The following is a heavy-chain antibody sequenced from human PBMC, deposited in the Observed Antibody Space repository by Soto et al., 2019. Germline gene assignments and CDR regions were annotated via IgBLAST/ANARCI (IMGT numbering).Heavy chain of an antibody. CDR1: GFTFSSYW. CDR3: VRDYMVRGRDSNWFDP. V-gene: IGHV3-74*01. CDR2: IKSDGSST. D-gene: IGHD3-10*01. Sequence: GGSLRLSCAASGFTFSSYWMHWVRQAPGKGPVWVSRIKSDGSSTTYADSVKGRFTISRDNAKNTLYLEMNSLRAEDTAVYYCVRDYMVRGRDSNWFDPWGQGTLVTVSS. J-gene: IGHJ5*02.